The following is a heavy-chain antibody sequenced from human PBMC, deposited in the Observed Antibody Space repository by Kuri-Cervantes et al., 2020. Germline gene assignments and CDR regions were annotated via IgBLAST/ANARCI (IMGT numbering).Heavy chain of an antibody. CDR1: GFTFSSYA. CDR2: ISYDGSNK. V-gene: IGHV3-30*04. D-gene: IGHD1-26*01. J-gene: IGHJ4*02. CDR3: AKGPWWELLGIDY. Sequence: GGSLRLSCAASGFTFSSYAMHWVRQAPGKGLEWVAVISYDGSNKYYADSVKGRFTISRDNSKNTLYLQMNSLRAEDTAVYYCAKGPWWELLGIDYWGQGTLVTVSS.